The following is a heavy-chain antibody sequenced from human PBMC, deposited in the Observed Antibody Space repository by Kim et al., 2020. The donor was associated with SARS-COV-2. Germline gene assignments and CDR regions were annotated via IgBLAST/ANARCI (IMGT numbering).Heavy chain of an antibody. CDR2: IYYSGST. V-gene: IGHV4-59*13. CDR1: GGSISSYY. D-gene: IGHD5-18*01. Sequence: SETLSLTCTVSGGSISSYYWSWIRQPPGKGLEWIGYIYYSGSTNYNPSLKSRVTISVDTSKNQFSLKLSSVTAADTAVYYCARGGEMDTIWDYYYGMDVWGQGTTVTVSS. CDR3: ARGGEMDTIWDYYYGMDV. J-gene: IGHJ6*02.